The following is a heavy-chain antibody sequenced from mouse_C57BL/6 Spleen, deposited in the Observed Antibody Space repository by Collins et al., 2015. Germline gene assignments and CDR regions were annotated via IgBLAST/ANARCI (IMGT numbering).Heavy chain of an antibody. CDR1: GYSITSDYA. CDR2: ISYSGST. V-gene: IGHV3-2*02. CDR3: ARSRIMIPDY. D-gene: IGHD2-4*01. J-gene: IGHJ2*01. Sequence: DVQLQESGPGLVKPSQSLSLTCTVTGYSITSDYAWNWIRQFPGNKLEWMGYISYSGSTSYNPSLKSRISITRDTSKNQFFLQLNSVTTEDTATYYCARSRIMIPDYWGQGTTLTVSS.